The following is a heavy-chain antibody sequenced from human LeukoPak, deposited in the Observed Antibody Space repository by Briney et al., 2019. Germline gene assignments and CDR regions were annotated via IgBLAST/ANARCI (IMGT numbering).Heavy chain of an antibody. CDR1: GFTFSNFA. Sequence: PGGSLRLSCAASGFTFSNFAMTWVRQAPGKGLEWVSPIVGSSSTHYADSLKGRFTISRDNAKNSLYLQMNSLRAEDTAVYYCARIGAGSSRDYWGQGTLVTVSS. D-gene: IGHD6-13*01. CDR3: ARIGAGSSRDY. V-gene: IGHV3-21*01. J-gene: IGHJ4*02. CDR2: IVGSSST.